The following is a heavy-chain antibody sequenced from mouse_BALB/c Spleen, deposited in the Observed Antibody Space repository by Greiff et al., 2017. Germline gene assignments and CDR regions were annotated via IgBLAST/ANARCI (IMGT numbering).Heavy chain of an antibody. CDR2: INPSTGYT. Sequence: VQGVESGAELVKPGASVKMSCKASGYTFTSYWMHWVKQRPGQGLEWIGYINPSTGYTEYNQKFKNKASLTADKSSSTAYMQLSSLTSEVSAVYYCARSMDYWGQGTSVTVSS. CDR1: GYTFTSYW. J-gene: IGHJ4*01. V-gene: IGHV1-7*01. CDR3: ARSMDY.